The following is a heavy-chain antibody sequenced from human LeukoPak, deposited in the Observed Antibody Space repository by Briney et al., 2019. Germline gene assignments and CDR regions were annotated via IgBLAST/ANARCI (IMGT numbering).Heavy chain of an antibody. D-gene: IGHD6-13*01. V-gene: IGHV1-2*02. CDR2: INPNSGGT. CDR3: ATPGPYSSSWYLFDY. CDR1: GYTFTGYY. Sequence: GASVKVSCKASGYTFTGYYMHWVRQAPGQGLEWMGWINPNSGGTNYAQKFQGRVTMIRDTSISTAYMELSRLRSDDTAVYYCATPGPYSSSWYLFDYWGQGTLVTVSS. J-gene: IGHJ4*02.